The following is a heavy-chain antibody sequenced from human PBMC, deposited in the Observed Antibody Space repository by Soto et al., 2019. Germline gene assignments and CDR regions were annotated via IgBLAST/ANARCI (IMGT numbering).Heavy chain of an antibody. D-gene: IGHD6-13*01. V-gene: IGHV1-58*01. J-gene: IGHJ4*02. Sequence: SVKVSCKASGFTFTSSAVQWVRQARGQRLEWIGWIVVGSGNTNYAQKFQERVTITRDMSTSTAYMELSSLTSEDTAVYFCARGRYSSSWRFEKWGQGTSVTVSS. CDR1: GFTFTSSA. CDR3: ARGRYSSSWRFEK. CDR2: IVVGSGNT.